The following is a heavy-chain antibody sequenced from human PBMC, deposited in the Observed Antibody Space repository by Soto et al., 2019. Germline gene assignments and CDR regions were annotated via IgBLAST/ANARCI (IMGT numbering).Heavy chain of an antibody. J-gene: IGHJ4*02. CDR1: GGSISSSSYY. CDR2: IYYSGST. D-gene: IGHD4-17*01. V-gene: IGHV4-39*01. CDR3: ARSSQIYGDYDY. Sequence: QLQLQESGPGLVKPSETLSLTCTVSGGSISSSSYYWGWIRQPPGKGLEWIGSIYYSGSTYYNPSLKSRVTISVDTSKNQFSLKLSSVTAADTAVYYCARSSQIYGDYDYWGQGTLVTVSS.